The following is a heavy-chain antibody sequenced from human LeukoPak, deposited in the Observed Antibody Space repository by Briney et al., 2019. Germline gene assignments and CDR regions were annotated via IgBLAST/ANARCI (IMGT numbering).Heavy chain of an antibody. Sequence: GGSLRLSCEVSGFSFRSYWMSWVRQAPGKGLEWVANIKQDGGEKYYVDSVKGRFIISRDNAKNSLDLQMNSLRVEDTAVYYCAKAPGSYFSSYYFDYWGQGTLVTVSS. CDR2: IKQDGGEK. J-gene: IGHJ4*02. D-gene: IGHD1-26*01. CDR1: GFSFRSYW. V-gene: IGHV3-7*01. CDR3: AKAPGSYFSSYYFDY.